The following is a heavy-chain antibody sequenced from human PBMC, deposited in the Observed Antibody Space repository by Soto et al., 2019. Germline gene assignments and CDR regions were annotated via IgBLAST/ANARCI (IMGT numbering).Heavy chain of an antibody. CDR1: GFTFSSHG. Sequence: PGGSLRLSCAASGFTFSSHGMHWVRQAPGKGLEWVAVIWYDGSEKYYRDSVKGRFTISRGNSKNTLYLQMNSLTVEDTAVYYCARWGNWKVADYWGQGTLVTVSS. J-gene: IGHJ4*02. CDR2: IWYDGSEK. CDR3: ARWGNWKVADY. D-gene: IGHD1-1*01. V-gene: IGHV3-33*01.